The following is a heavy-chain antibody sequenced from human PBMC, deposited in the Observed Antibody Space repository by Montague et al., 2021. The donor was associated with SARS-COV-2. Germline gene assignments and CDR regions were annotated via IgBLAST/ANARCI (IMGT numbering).Heavy chain of an antibody. CDR1: GGSFSGYY. J-gene: IGHJ4*02. CDR3: ARRGSPVWGVTVSAELDY. D-gene: IGHD3-10*01. V-gene: IGHV4-34*01. CDR2: INQSGRT. Sequence: SETLSLTCAVYGGSFSGYYWSWIRQPPEKGLEWIGEINQSGRTNNNPSLKSRVIISVDTSKNQFSLKLSSVTAADTAVYYCARRGSPVWGVTVSAELDYWGQEILVIVSS.